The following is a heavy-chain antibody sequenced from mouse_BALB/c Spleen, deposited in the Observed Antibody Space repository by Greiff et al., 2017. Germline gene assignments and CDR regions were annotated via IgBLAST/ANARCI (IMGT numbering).Heavy chain of an antibody. D-gene: IGHD1-2*01. CDR1: GFTFSSYA. CDR2: ISSGGSYT. CDR3: ARGTATVDYYAMDY. J-gene: IGHJ4*01. Sequence: EVQVVESGGGLVKPGGSLKLSCAASGFTFSSYAMSWVRQSPEKRLEWVAEISSGGSYTYYPDTVTGRFTISRDNAKNTLYLEMSSLRSEDTAMYYCARGTATVDYYAMDYWGQGTSVTVSS. V-gene: IGHV5-9-4*01.